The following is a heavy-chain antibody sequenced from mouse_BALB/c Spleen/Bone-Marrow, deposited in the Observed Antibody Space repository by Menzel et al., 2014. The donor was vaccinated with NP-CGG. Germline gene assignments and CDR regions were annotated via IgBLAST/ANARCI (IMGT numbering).Heavy chain of an antibody. CDR2: ISSGGST. Sequence: EVKLQESGGGLVKPGGSLKLSCAASGFTFSSYAMSWVRQTPEKRLEWVASISSGGSTYYPDSVKGRFTISRDNARNILYLQMSSLRSEDTAMYYCARYDYDGAYAMDYWGQGTSVTVSS. J-gene: IGHJ4*01. V-gene: IGHV5-6-5*01. CDR1: GFTFSSYA. CDR3: ARYDYDGAYAMDY. D-gene: IGHD2-4*01.